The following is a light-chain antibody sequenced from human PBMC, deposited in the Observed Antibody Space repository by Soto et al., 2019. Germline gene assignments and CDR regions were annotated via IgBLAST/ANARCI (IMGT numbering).Light chain of an antibody. Sequence: DIQMTHSPASLSAPVADRVSITCRASQSIRNYLNWYQQKPGKAPKVLIYEESTLHSGVPSRFSGRKSGTQFTLTIDSLQPEDFATYYCQQVKTYPPTFGGGTKVDIK. J-gene: IGKJ4*01. CDR3: QQVKTYPPT. CDR2: EES. CDR1: QSIRNY. V-gene: IGKV1-17*01.